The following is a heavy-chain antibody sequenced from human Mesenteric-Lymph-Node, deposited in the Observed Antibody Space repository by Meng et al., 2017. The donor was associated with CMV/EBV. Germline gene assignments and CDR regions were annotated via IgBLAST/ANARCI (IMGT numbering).Heavy chain of an antibody. CDR2: INHSGST. CDR3: AIHQRWLKSAGGFNY. Sequence: ELQEVVAGLWKPSDTLALTCAVFGGSFSGYYWSWIRQPPGKGLEWIGEINHSGSTNYNPSLKSRVTISVDTSKNQFSLKLSSVTAADTAVYYCAIHQRWLKSAGGFNYWGQGTLVTVSS. V-gene: IGHV4-34*01. CDR1: GGSFSGYY. D-gene: IGHD4-23*01. J-gene: IGHJ4*02.